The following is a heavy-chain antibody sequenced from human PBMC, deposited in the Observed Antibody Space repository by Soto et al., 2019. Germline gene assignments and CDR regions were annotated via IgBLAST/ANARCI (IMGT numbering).Heavy chain of an antibody. D-gene: IGHD5-18*01. Sequence: EVQLLESGGGLVQPGGSLRLSCAASVFTFSCYAMSWVRHAPGKGLEWVSAISGSGGSTYYADSVKGRFTISRDNSKNTLYLQMNSLRAEDTAVYNCAKVDLGYSDGLGYFDYWGQGTLVTVSA. CDR1: VFTFSCYA. V-gene: IGHV3-23*01. CDR3: AKVDLGYSDGLGYFDY. CDR2: ISGSGGST. J-gene: IGHJ4*02.